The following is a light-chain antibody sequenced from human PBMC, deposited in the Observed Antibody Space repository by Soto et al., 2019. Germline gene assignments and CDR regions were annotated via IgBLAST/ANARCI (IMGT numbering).Light chain of an antibody. CDR1: NIGSKS. CDR3: QVWDTSSDLGV. V-gene: IGLV3-21*02. J-gene: IGLJ2*01. CDR2: DDR. Sequence: SYVLTQPPSVSVAPGQTARITCGGNNIGSKSVHWYQQKPGQAPVLVVYDDRDRPSGIPERFSGSNSGNTATLTISWVEAGDEADYYCQVWDTSSDLGVFGGGTKVTVL.